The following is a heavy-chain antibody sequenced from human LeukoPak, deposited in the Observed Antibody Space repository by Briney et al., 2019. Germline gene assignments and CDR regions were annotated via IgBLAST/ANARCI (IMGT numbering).Heavy chain of an antibody. CDR3: GRGGGLGELLDY. J-gene: IGHJ4*02. D-gene: IGHD3-16*01. CDR2: IYTSGST. Sequence: SETLSLTCTVSGGSIGSYYWSWIRQPAGKGLEWIGRIYTSGSTNYNPSLKSRVTMSVDTSKNQFSLKLSSVTAADTAVYYCGRGGGLGELLDYGAQEPLVTVSS. CDR1: GGSIGSYY. V-gene: IGHV4-4*07.